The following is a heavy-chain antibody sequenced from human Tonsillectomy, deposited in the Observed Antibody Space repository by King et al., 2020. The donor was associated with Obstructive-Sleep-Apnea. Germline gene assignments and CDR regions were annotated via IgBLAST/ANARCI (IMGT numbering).Heavy chain of an antibody. V-gene: IGHV3-11*06. J-gene: IGHJ6*02. D-gene: IGHD2-15*01. Sequence: VQLVESGGGLVKPGGSLRLSCAASGFTFGDYYMSWIRQAPGRGLEWISHISSSSSCTMYADSVKGRFTISSDSAKNSLYLQMNSLRAEDTGVYFCARYCTGGSCSYSYFGLDVWGQGTTVTVSS. CDR2: ISSSSSCT. CDR1: GFTFGDYY. CDR3: ARYCTGGSCSYSYFGLDV.